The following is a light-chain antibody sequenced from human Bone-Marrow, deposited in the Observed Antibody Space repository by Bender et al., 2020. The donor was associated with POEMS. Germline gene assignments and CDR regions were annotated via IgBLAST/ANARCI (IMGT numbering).Light chain of an antibody. V-gene: IGLV2-14*01. Sequence: QSALTQPASVSGSPGQSITISCTGTNSDVGGYNYVSWYQQHPGKAPKLIIYEGSKRPSGVSNRFSGSKSGNTASLTVSGLQAEDEADYYCCSYVHTYVQFGGGTKVTVL. J-gene: IGLJ2*01. CDR1: NSDVGGYNY. CDR3: CSYVHTYVQ. CDR2: EGS.